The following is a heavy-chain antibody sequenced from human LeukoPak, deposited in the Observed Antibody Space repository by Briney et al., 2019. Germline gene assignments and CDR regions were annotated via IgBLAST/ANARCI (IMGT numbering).Heavy chain of an antibody. J-gene: IGHJ4*02. V-gene: IGHV4-59*01. D-gene: IGHD3-9*01. Sequence: SETLSLTCTVSGGSISSFYWNWIRQPPGKGLEWIGYIYYSGSTNYNPSLKSRVTISVDTSKNQFSLKLSSVTAADTAVYYCARAYDILTVDYWGQGTLVTVSS. CDR2: IYYSGST. CDR1: GGSISSFY. CDR3: ARAYDILTVDY.